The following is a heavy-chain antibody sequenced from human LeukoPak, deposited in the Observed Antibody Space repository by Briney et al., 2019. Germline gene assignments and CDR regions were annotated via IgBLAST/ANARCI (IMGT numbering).Heavy chain of an antibody. J-gene: IGHJ4*02. CDR1: GFTFSSYG. V-gene: IGHV3-33*01. D-gene: IGHD2-2*01. Sequence: GGSLRLSCAASGFTFSSYGMHWVRQAPGKGLEWVAVIWYDGSSKYYADSVKGRFTISRDNSKNTLYLQMNSLRAEDTAVYYCAREVVPAAYDYWGQGTLVTVSS. CDR2: IWYDGSSK. CDR3: AREVVPAAYDY.